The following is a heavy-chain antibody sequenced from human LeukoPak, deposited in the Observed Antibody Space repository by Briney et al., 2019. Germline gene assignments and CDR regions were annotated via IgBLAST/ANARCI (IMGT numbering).Heavy chain of an antibody. D-gene: IGHD5-18*01. Sequence: PSETLSLTCAVYGGSFSGYYWSWIRQPPGKGLEWIGEINHSGSTNYNPSLKSRVTISVDTSKNQFSLKLSSVTAADTAVYYCARGLYSRSDYYYYGMDVWGQGTTVTVSS. CDR1: GGSFSGYY. CDR2: INHSGST. J-gene: IGHJ6*02. V-gene: IGHV4-34*01. CDR3: ARGLYSRSDYYYYGMDV.